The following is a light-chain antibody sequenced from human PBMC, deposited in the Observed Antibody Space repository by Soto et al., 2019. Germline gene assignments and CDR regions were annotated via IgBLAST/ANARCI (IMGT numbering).Light chain of an antibody. CDR3: QQYDNWPPLT. CDR2: RAS. Sequence: EVVMTQSPATLSVSPGESATLSCRASQTANTKLAWYQQQPGQAPRLLIFRASTRATGIPARFSGSGSGTEFTLTISNVQSEDSAVYYCQQYDNWPPLTFGGGTKVEIK. V-gene: IGKV3-15*01. CDR1: QTANTK. J-gene: IGKJ4*01.